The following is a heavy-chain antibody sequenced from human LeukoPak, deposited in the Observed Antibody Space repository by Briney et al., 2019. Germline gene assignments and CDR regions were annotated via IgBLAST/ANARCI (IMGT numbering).Heavy chain of an antibody. D-gene: IGHD6-19*01. CDR1: GGSVGRRNYY. CDR2: VYFSERT. V-gene: IGHV4-39*01. Sequence: SETLSLTCTVSGGSVGRRNYYWAWVRPPPGKGLEWIGSVYFSERTHYHWSHNTPVTLSENTSRNQFSRKLQSVTAADTAIYYCAGHLRYSSGSYNWFDPWGQGTLVTVSS. J-gene: IGHJ5*02. CDR3: AGHLRYSSGSYNWFDP.